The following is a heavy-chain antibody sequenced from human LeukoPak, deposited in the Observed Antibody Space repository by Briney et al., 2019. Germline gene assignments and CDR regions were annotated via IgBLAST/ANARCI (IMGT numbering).Heavy chain of an antibody. V-gene: IGHV3-30*03. CDR1: EFTFSSYS. D-gene: IGHD3-22*01. CDR3: ATTPHYYDSSGYYYPIENIDY. Sequence: GGSLRLSCAASEFTFSSYSMNWVRQAPGKGLEWVAVISYDGSNKYYADSVKGRFTISRDNSKNTLYLQMNSLRAEDTAVYYCATTPHYYDSSGYYYPIENIDYWGQGTLVTVSS. J-gene: IGHJ4*02. CDR2: ISYDGSNK.